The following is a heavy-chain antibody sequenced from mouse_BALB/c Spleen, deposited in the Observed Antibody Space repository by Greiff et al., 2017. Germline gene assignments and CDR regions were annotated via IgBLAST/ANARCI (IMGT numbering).Heavy chain of an antibody. J-gene: IGHJ2*01. D-gene: IGHD2-14*01. V-gene: IGHV5-6-5*01. CDR3: ARDYRYYLDY. CDR1: GFTFSSYA. Sequence: EVQLEESGGGLVKPGGSLKLSCAASGFTFSSYAMSWVRQTPEKRLEWVASISRSGSTYYSDSVKGRFTISRDNARNILYLQMSSLRSEDTAMYYCARDYRYYLDYWGQGTTLTVSS. CDR2: ISRSGST.